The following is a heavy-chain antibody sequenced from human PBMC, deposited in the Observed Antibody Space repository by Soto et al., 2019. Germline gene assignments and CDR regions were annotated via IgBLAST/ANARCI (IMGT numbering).Heavy chain of an antibody. CDR2: INPNSGGT. Sequence: ASVKVSCKASGYTFTGYYMHWVRQAPGQGLEWMGWINPNSGGTNYAQKFQGRVTMTRDTSISTAYMELSRLRSDDTAVYYCARTMVRGAIWWFDXWGQGTLVTVSX. CDR3: ARTMVRGAIWWFDX. D-gene: IGHD3-10*01. V-gene: IGHV1-2*02. CDR1: GYTFTGYY. J-gene: IGHJ5*02.